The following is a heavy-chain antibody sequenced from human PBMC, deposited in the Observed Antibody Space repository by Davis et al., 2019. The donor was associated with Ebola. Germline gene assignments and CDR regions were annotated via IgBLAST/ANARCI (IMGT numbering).Heavy chain of an antibody. D-gene: IGHD6-19*01. J-gene: IGHJ4*02. CDR3: ARRSSKWLVHTSG. CDR1: GGSISSSSYY. V-gene: IGHV4-39*01. Sequence: MPSETLSLTCTVSGGSISSSSYYWSWIRQPPGKGLEWIGSIYYSGSTYYNPSLKSRVTISVDTSKNQFSLKLSSVTAADTAVYYCARRSSKWLVHTSGWGQGTLVTVSS. CDR2: IYYSGST.